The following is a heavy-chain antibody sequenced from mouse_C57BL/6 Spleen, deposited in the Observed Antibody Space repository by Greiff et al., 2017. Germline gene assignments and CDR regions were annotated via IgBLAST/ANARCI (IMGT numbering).Heavy chain of an antibody. CDR1: GYTFTSYT. J-gene: IGHJ4*01. V-gene: IGHV1-4*01. D-gene: IGHD1-1*01. CDR3: ARDDGSSDYAMDY. CDR2: INPSSGYT. Sequence: VQLQQSGAELARPGASVKMSCKASGYTFTSYTMHWVKQRPGQGLEWIGYINPSSGYTKYNQKFKDKATLTADKASSTAYMQLSSLTSEDSAVYYCARDDGSSDYAMDYWGQGTSVTVSS.